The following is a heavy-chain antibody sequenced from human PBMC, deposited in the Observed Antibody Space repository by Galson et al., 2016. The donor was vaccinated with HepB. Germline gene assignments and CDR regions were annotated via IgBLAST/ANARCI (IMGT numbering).Heavy chain of an antibody. CDR3: ARRHCTATSCYLAVDY. CDR2: MNPRNGNT. V-gene: IGHV1-8*02. Sequence: VSCKASGYTFTSIDLNWVRQATGQGLEWMGWMNPRNGNTGYAQKFQGRVTMTRDTFMSTAYMELSNLKPEDTAVYYCARRHCTATSCYLAVDYWGQGTLVTVSS. D-gene: IGHD2-2*01. J-gene: IGHJ4*02. CDR1: GYTFTSID.